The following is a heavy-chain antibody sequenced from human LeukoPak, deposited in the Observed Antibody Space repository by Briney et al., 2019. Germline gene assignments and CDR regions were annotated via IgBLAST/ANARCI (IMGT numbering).Heavy chain of an antibody. J-gene: IGHJ4*02. Sequence: LETLSLTCTVSGGSISSYYWSWIRQPPGKGLEWIGYIYSSGSTNYNPSLKSRLTISVDASKNQFSLKLTSVTAADTAVYYCARAYYYGSGSHGLDYWGQGTLVTVSS. CDR3: ARAYYYGSGSHGLDY. CDR1: GGSISSYY. V-gene: IGHV4-59*01. CDR2: IYSSGST. D-gene: IGHD3-10*01.